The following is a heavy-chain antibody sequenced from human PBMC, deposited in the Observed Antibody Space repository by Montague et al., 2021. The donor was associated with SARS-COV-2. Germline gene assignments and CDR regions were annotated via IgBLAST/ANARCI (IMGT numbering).Heavy chain of an antibody. CDR1: GGSLSSGGYS. J-gene: IGHJ6*02. CDR3: ARGSMVRGGKDYYGVDV. D-gene: IGHD3-10*01. V-gene: IGHV4-30-2*01. CDR2: IYHSGST. Sequence: TLSLTCAVSGGSLSSGGYSWNWIRQPPGKGLEWIGYIYHSGSTYYNPSLKSRVTISLDSSKNQFSPNLTSVTAADTAVYYCARGSMVRGGKDYYGVDVWGQGTTVTVSS.